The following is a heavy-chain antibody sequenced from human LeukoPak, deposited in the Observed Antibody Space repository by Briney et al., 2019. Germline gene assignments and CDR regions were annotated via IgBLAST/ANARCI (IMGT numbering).Heavy chain of an antibody. CDR3: ARVEITMVRGVMGYYYYYYMDV. J-gene: IGHJ6*03. CDR1: GFTFSGYS. D-gene: IGHD3-10*01. Sequence: PGGSLRLSCAASGFTFSGYSMNWVRQAPGKGLEWVSYISSSSSTIYYADSVKGRFTISRDNAKNSLYLQMNSLRAEDTAVYYCARVEITMVRGVMGYYYYYYMDVWGKGTTVTVSS. V-gene: IGHV3-48*01. CDR2: ISSSSSTI.